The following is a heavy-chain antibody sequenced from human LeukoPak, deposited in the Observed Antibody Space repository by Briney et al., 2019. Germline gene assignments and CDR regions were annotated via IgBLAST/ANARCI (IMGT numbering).Heavy chain of an antibody. Sequence: PGGSLRLACAAPKFTFSTSALSWVRQAPGKGLEWVSVIYSGGSTYYADSVKGRFTISRDNSKSTLYLQMNSLRAEDTAVYYCARKSRVCGGDCLYDAFDIWGQGTMVTVSS. CDR3: ARKSRVCGGDCLYDAFDI. CDR2: IYSGGST. CDR1: KFTFSTSA. V-gene: IGHV3-53*01. D-gene: IGHD2-21*01. J-gene: IGHJ3*02.